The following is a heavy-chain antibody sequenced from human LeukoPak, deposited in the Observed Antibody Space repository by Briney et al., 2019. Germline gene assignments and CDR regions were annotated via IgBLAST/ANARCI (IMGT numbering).Heavy chain of an antibody. CDR2: ISYDGSDK. J-gene: IGHJ4*02. D-gene: IGHD1-26*01. CDR3: AKDRRGSLRRDSAFDS. CDR1: GFTDINFG. Sequence: PGWSLRLSREATGFTDINFGLHGVRQAPAKGLEGLSFISYDGSDKYYANSVKGRFTISRDNSRDTLHLQINSLRVEDTAIYWCAKDRRGSLRRDSAFDSWGQGTLATVSS. V-gene: IGHV3-33*05.